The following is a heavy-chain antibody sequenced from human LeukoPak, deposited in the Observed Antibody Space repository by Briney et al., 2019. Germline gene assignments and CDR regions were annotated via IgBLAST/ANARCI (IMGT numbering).Heavy chain of an antibody. CDR2: ITSSGTYI. V-gene: IGHV3-21*04. J-gene: IGHJ1*01. CDR3: AKDLENYNWKDVVYFQH. CDR1: GFTFSNYN. Sequence: PGGSLRLSCAASGFTFSNYNMNWVRQAPGKAMEWVSSITSSGTYIFYADSVKGRFTISRDNAKNSLYLQMNSLRAEDTAVYYCAKDLENYNWKDVVYFQHWGQGTLVTVSS. D-gene: IGHD1-1*01.